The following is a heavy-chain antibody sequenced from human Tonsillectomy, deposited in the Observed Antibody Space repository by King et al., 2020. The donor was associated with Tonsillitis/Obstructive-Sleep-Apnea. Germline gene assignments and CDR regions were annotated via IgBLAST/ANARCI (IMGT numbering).Heavy chain of an antibody. Sequence: VQLVESGGGVVQPGRSLRLSCVASGFTFSGSGIDWVRQAPGKGLEWVAVSWYDGSKKYYADSVKGRFTISRDNSKNTLYLQINSRRAEDTAVYYCARKGYSSGWYYFDYWGQGTLVTVSS. V-gene: IGHV3-33*01. CDR2: SWYDGSKK. CDR3: ARKGYSSGWYYFDY. D-gene: IGHD6-19*01. CDR1: GFTFSGSG. J-gene: IGHJ4*02.